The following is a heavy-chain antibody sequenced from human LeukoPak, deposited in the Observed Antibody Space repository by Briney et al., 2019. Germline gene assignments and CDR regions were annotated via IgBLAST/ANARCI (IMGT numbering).Heavy chain of an antibody. V-gene: IGHV3-7*03. J-gene: IGHJ4*02. D-gene: IGHD6-19*01. CDR3: ARTYSSGWYYFDY. CDR2: IKQDGSEI. Sequence: GGSLRLSCAASGFTLSTYWMSWVRQAPGKGLEWVANIKQDGSEIYYVDSVKGRFTISRDNAKNSLSLQMNSLRAEDTAVYYCARTYSSGWYYFDYWGQGTLVTVSS. CDR1: GFTLSTYW.